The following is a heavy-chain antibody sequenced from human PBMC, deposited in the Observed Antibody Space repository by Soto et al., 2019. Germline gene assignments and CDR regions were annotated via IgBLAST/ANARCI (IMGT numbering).Heavy chain of an antibody. Sequence: ENLPDTYTVSAGSTRTYSRSWIRQPLGKELECIGRNYNSDSTNYNPSLKSRVTMSVXTXXNHSSLKLRSVTAAHTALYYCAISTAKWYFDYWGQGTPLT. CDR2: NYNSDST. J-gene: IGHJ4*02. CDR3: AISTAKWYFDY. D-gene: IGHD4-4*01. CDR1: AGSTRTYS. V-gene: IGHV4-4*07.